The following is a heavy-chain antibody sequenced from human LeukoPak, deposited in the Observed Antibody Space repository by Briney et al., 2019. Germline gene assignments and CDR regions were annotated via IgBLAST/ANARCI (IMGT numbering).Heavy chain of an antibody. CDR3: ARYAQGVHYYFDY. CDR2: INHSGST. V-gene: IGHV4-34*01. CDR1: GGSFSGYY. Sequence: SETLSLTCAVYGGSFSGYYWSWIRQSPGKGLEWIGEINHSGSTNYNPSLKSRVTISVDTSKNQFSLKLSSVTAADTAVYYCARYAQGVHYYFDYWGQGTLVTVSS. D-gene: IGHD3-10*01. J-gene: IGHJ4*02.